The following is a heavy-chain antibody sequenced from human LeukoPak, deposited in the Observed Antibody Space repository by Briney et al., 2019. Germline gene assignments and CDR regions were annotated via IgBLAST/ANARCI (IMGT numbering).Heavy chain of an antibody. CDR2: TYYRSKWYN. CDR1: GDSVSSNSGA. J-gene: IGHJ4*02. V-gene: IGHV6-1*01. Sequence: SQTLSLTCAISGDSVSSNSGAWNWIRQSPSRGLEWLGRTYYRSKWYNDYAVSVKSRITINPDTSKNQFSLKLSSVTAADTAVYYCARHWGSSSSWYASGYWGQGTLVTVSS. CDR3: ARHWGSSSSWYASGY. D-gene: IGHD6-13*01.